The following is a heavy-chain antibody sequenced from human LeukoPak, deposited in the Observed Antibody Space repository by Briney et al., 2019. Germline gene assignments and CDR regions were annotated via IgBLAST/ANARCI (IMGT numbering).Heavy chain of an antibody. V-gene: IGHV1-2*02. CDR2: INPNGGGT. CDR3: ARGYGSSWYNY. J-gene: IGHJ4*02. Sequence: ASVKVSCKASGYTFTSYYMHWVRQAPGQGPEWMGWINPNGGGTNYAQKFQGRVTMSRDTSVSTAYMDLSSLKSDDTAVYYCARGYGSSWYNYWGQGTLVTVS. D-gene: IGHD6-13*01. CDR1: GYTFTSYY.